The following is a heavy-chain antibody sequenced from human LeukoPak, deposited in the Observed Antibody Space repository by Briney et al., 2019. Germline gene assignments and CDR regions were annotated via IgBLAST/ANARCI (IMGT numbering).Heavy chain of an antibody. V-gene: IGHV5-51*01. CDR1: GYSFTGYW. CDR3: ARQTAMGRSGDY. CDR2: IDPSDSET. D-gene: IGHD5-18*01. Sequence: GESLKISCKASGYSFTGYWIGWVRQRPGKGLEWMGIIDPSDSETRYTPSSQGQVTISVDKSLTTAYLQWSSLKASDTAMYFCARQTAMGRSGDYWGQGTLVTVSS. J-gene: IGHJ4*02.